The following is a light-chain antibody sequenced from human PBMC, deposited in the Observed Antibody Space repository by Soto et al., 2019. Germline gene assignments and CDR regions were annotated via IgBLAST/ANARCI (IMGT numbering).Light chain of an antibody. V-gene: IGLV2-14*01. Sequence: QSALTQPASVSGSPGQSITISCTGTGSDVGYNYVSWYQQHPDKPPQLILYEVTTRPSGVSSRFSGSKSGNTASLTISGLQADDEATYYCSSYTSTNTPYVFGTGTKLTVL. CDR2: EVT. CDR1: GSDVGYNY. J-gene: IGLJ1*01. CDR3: SSYTSTNTPYV.